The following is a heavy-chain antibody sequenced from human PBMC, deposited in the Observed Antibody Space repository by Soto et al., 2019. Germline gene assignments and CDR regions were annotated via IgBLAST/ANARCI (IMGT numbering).Heavy chain of an antibody. D-gene: IGHD2-2*01. CDR1: GFIFDSYV. CDR3: AKGLLSCTGTTCRQDYFDF. Sequence: GWSLRLSCAASGFIFDSYVMTLVRQAPGKGLDWVSAISGHGDSTYFADSMKGRFTISRDNSKNTLHLQMNRLRADDTAVYYCAKGLLSCTGTTCRQDYFDFWGEGTLVTVSS. CDR2: ISGHGDST. J-gene: IGHJ4*02. V-gene: IGHV3-23*01.